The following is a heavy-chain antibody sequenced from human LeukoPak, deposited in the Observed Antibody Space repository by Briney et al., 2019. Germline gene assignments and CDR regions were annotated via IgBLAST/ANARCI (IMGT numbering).Heavy chain of an antibody. CDR2: IIPIFGTA. Sequence: VASVKVSCKASGYTFTSYGISWVRQAPGQGLEWMGGIIPIFGTANYAQKFQGRVTITADESTSTAYMELSSLRSEDTAVYYCARVSSYSSSTPNFDYWGQGTLVTVSS. CDR1: GYTFTSYG. D-gene: IGHD6-6*01. CDR3: ARVSSYSSSTPNFDY. J-gene: IGHJ4*02. V-gene: IGHV1-69*13.